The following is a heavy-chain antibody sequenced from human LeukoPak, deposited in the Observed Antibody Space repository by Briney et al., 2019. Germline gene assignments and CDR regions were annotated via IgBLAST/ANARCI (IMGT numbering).Heavy chain of an antibody. V-gene: IGHV3-7*01. CDR2: IRQDGGEK. D-gene: IGHD6-13*01. J-gene: IGHJ4*01. CDR1: GFTFSDYW. Sequence: GGSLRLSCGVSGFTFSDYWMHSVRQAPGKGLEWVASIRQDGGEKYYVDSVKGRFTIARDNTKNSLYLQMSSLRAEDTAVYYCARDGTAPGLYFDLWGQGTLVTVSS. CDR3: ARDGTAPGLYFDL.